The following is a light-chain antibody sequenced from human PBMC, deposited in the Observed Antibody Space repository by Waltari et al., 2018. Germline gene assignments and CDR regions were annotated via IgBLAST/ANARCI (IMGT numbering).Light chain of an antibody. V-gene: IGKV3-20*01. Sequence: EIVLTQSTGTLSLSPGERATLSCKTSQSLSRPLAWYQQKPGQAPRLLIYDASRRATGIPDRFIGSGSGTDFSLTISRLEPEDFAVYYCQHYVTLPATFGQGTRVELK. CDR1: QSLSRP. CDR2: DAS. CDR3: QHYVTLPAT. J-gene: IGKJ1*01.